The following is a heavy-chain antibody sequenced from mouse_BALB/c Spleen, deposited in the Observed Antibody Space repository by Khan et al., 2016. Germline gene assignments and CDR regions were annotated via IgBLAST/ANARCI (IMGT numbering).Heavy chain of an antibody. J-gene: IGHJ2*01. CDR2: INTYSGEP. CDR1: GYTFTNYG. Sequence: QIQLVQSGPELKKPGETVKVSCKASGYTFTNYGMNWVKQAPGKGLKWMGWINTYSGEPTYADDFKGRFAFSLETSASPAYLQINNLKNEDMATYVCSRGAMDDFEYYIDYWGQGTILTVSS. D-gene: IGHD2-4*01. CDR3: SRGAMDDFEYYIDY. V-gene: IGHV9-1*02.